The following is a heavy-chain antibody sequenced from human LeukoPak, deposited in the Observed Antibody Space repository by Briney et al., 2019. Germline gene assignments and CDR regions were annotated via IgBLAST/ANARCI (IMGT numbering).Heavy chain of an antibody. CDR2: MNPNSGNT. CDR3: ARGFYGSGSYYYYYYMDV. J-gene: IGHJ6*03. CDR1: GYTFTSYD. D-gene: IGHD3-10*01. Sequence: ASVTVSCKASGYTFTSYDINWVRQATGQGLEWMGWMNPNSGNTGYAQKFQGRVTMTRNTSISTAYMELSSLRSEDTAVYYCARGFYGSGSYYYYYYMDVWGKGTTVTVSS. V-gene: IGHV1-8*01.